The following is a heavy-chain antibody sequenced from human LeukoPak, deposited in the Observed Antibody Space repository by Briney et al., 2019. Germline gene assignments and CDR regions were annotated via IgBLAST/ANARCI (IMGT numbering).Heavy chain of an antibody. CDR3: AKDPNGDYVGAFDY. D-gene: IGHD4-17*01. CDR2: ITGSGAHT. V-gene: IGHV3-23*01. J-gene: IGHJ4*02. CDR1: GFTFSSYG. Sequence: GGSLRLSCAAPGFTFSSYGMSWVRQAPGKGLEWVSSITGSGAHTSYADSVKGRFTISRDNSRNTLYLQMNSLRAEDTAIYYCAKDPNGDYVGAFDYWGPGTLATVSS.